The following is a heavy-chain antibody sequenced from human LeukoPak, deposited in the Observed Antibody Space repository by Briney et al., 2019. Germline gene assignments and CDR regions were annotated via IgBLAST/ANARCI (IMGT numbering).Heavy chain of an antibody. D-gene: IGHD3-22*01. J-gene: IGHJ3*02. V-gene: IGHV4-4*07. Sequence: SETLSLTCTVSGGSIISYYWSWIRQPAGKGLELIGRIYTSGSTNYNPSLRSRVTMSVDTSKNQFSLRLRSVTAADTAVYYCARTSYDTTNDAFDIWGQGTMVTVSS. CDR1: GGSIISYY. CDR3: ARTSYDTTNDAFDI. CDR2: IYTSGST.